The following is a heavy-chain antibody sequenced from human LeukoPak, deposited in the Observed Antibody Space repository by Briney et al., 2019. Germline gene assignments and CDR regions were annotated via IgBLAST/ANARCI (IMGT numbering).Heavy chain of an antibody. J-gene: IGHJ4*02. CDR3: MTELLGY. CDR1: GFSFSSYW. V-gene: IGHV3-7*03. D-gene: IGHD1-14*01. Sequence: TGGSLRLSCAASGFSFSSYWMTWVRQAPGRGLEFVANIRGDGNEEYYMDSMKGRLTISRDNAKNSLFLQMSGLRAEDTAVYYCMTELLGYRGQGTLVTVSS. CDR2: IRGDGNEE.